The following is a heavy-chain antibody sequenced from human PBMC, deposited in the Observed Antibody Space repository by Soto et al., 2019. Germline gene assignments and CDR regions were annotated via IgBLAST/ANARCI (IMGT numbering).Heavy chain of an antibody. Sequence: ASVKVSCKASGYTFTGYYMHWVRQAPGQGLEWMGWINPNSGGTNYAQKFQGRVTMTRDTSISTAYMELSRLRSDDTAVYYCANPLAAAGTVWFDPWGQGTLVTVSS. J-gene: IGHJ5*02. CDR2: INPNSGGT. CDR1: GYTFTGYY. V-gene: IGHV1-2*02. D-gene: IGHD6-13*01. CDR3: ANPLAAAGTVWFDP.